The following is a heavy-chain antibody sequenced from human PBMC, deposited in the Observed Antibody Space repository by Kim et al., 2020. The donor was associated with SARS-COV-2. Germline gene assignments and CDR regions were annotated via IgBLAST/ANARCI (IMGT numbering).Heavy chain of an antibody. CDR2: ISYDGSNK. CDR3: AKDLGIQDYYDSSGYYHGYFVL. J-gene: IGHJ2*01. CDR1: GFTFSSYG. D-gene: IGHD3-22*01. Sequence: GGSLRLSCAASGFTFSSYGMHWVRQAPGKGLEWVAVISYDGSNKYYADSVKGRFTISRDNSKNTLYLQMNSLRAEDTAVYYCAKDLGIQDYYDSSGYYHGYFVLWGRGTLVTVS. V-gene: IGHV3-30*18.